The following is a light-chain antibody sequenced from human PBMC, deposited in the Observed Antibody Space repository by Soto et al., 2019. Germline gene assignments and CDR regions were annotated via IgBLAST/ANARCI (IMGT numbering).Light chain of an antibody. V-gene: IGKV1-6*01. CDR2: AAS. Sequence: AIQMTQSPSSLSASVGDRVTITCRASQGIRNDLGWYQQKPGKAPKLLIYAASSLQSGVPSRFSGSGSGTDFNLTISSLQPEDFANYYCLQDYNYPWTFGQGTKVEIK. CDR1: QGIRND. J-gene: IGKJ1*01. CDR3: LQDYNYPWT.